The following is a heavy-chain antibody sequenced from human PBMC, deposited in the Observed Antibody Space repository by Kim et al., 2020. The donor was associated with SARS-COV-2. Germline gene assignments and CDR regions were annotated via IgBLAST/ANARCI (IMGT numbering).Heavy chain of an antibody. V-gene: IGHV3-11*05. D-gene: IGHD4-17*01. CDR2: SNYT. J-gene: IGHJ4*02. CDR3: ARDYGGNL. Sequence: SNYTNHPDSVNGRFTISGDNAKNSLYLQMNSLGAEDTAVYYCARDYGGNLWGQGTLVTVSS.